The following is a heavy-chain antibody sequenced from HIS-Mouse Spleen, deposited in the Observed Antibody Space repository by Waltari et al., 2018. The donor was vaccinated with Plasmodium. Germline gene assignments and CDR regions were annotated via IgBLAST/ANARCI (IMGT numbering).Heavy chain of an antibody. V-gene: IGHV3-21*01. CDR1: AFTFSSYR. CDR3: AREDILTAYYNDYWYFDL. D-gene: IGHD3-9*01. Sequence: EVQLVESGGGLVKPGGSLSLSCVASAFTFSSYRMTWVRQAQGTGLEWVSSISSSSSYIYYADSVKGRFTISRDNAKNSLYLQMNSLRAEDTAVYYCAREDILTAYYNDYWYFDLWGRGTLVTVSS. CDR2: ISSSSSYI. J-gene: IGHJ2*01.